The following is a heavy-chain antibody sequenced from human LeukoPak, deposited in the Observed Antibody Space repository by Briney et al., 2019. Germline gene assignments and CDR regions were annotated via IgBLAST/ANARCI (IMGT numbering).Heavy chain of an antibody. V-gene: IGHV3-7*05. D-gene: IGHD2-21*02. CDR1: GFSFSTYW. Sequence: GGSLRLSCGTSGFSFSTYWMSWVRQAPGKGLEWVANIKPDGSEKNYGESVKGRFTISRDDSKNTLYLQMNSLKTEGTAVYYCTRVTAYYDYGMDVWGQGTTVTVSS. CDR2: IKPDGSEK. J-gene: IGHJ6*02. CDR3: TRVTAYYDYGMDV.